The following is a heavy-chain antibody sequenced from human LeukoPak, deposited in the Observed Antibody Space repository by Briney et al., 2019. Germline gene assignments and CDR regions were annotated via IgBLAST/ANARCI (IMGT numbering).Heavy chain of an antibody. D-gene: IGHD5-12*01. J-gene: IGHJ4*02. CDR1: GFTFEHHG. Sequence: GGSLRLSCGGSGFTFEHHGMNWVRQRPGKGLEWVSLISGDGGMTYYADSVKGRFTISRDNSKNSFYLQMNSLTSDDTAFYYCTKDAPHSGRVFDCWGQGTLVTVSS. V-gene: IGHV3-43*02. CDR2: ISGDGGMT. CDR3: TKDAPHSGRVFDC.